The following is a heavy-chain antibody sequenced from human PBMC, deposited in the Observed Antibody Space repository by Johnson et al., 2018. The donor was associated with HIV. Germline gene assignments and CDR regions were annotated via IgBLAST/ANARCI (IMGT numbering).Heavy chain of an antibody. CDR3: ARDSSSWSEDAFDI. CDR2: IKQDGSEE. V-gene: IGHV3-7*04. CDR1: GFTFSSYW. Sequence: VQLVESGGGVVRPGGSLRPSCAASGFTFSSYWMSWVRQAPGKGLEWVANIKQDGSEEYYVDSVKGRFTMSRDNAKNALYLQMNSLRAEDTAVYYCARDSSSWSEDAFDIWGQGTLVTVSS. J-gene: IGHJ3*02. D-gene: IGHD6-13*01.